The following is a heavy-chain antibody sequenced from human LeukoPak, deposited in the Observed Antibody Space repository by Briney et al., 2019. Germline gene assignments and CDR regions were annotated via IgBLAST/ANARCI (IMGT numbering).Heavy chain of an antibody. D-gene: IGHD2-15*01. CDR1: GYTLGNND. CDR2: MTPNSGNT. J-gene: IGHJ4*02. Sequence: GASVKVSCKASGYTLGNNDINWVRQATGQGLEWLGWMTPNSGNTGYGRKFQGRVTMTRDTSISTAYMELSNLRSEDTAVYYCVREKNRPDGICYEDWGQGTLVTVSS. V-gene: IGHV1-8*02. CDR3: VREKNRPDGICYED.